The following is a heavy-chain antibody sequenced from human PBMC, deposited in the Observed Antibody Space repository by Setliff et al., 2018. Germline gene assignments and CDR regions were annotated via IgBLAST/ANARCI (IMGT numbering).Heavy chain of an antibody. Sequence: PSEILSLTCAVYGGSFSDSHWSWIRQPPGKGLEWIGEIDQGGSTNYNPSLKSRVTISLDTSKNQFSLKLASMTAADTAIYYCARAPQYTNYWYALSWFDPWGQGTLVTVSS. J-gene: IGHJ5*02. D-gene: IGHD2-8*02. CDR3: ARAPQYTNYWYALSWFDP. CDR1: GGSFSDSH. CDR2: IDQGGST. V-gene: IGHV4-34*01.